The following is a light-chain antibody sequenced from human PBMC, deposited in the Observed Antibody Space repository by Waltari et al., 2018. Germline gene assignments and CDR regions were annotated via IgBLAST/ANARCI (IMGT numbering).Light chain of an antibody. CDR2: LGS. Sequence: DIVMTQSPLSLPVTPGEPASISCRSSQSLLHTNGYNYLDWYLQKPWQSPQLLIYLGSNRASGVPDRFSGSGSGTDFTLKISRVEAEDVGVYYCMQALQTPLTVGGGTKVEI. V-gene: IGKV2-28*01. CDR3: MQALQTPLT. J-gene: IGKJ4*01. CDR1: QSLLHTNGYNY.